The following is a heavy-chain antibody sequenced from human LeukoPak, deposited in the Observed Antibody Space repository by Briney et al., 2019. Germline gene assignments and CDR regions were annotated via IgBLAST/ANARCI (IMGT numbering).Heavy chain of an antibody. D-gene: IGHD6-6*01. CDR1: GGTFSSYA. J-gene: IGHJ4*02. Sequence: SVKVSCKASGGTFSSYAISWVRQAPGQGLEWMGGIIPIFGTANYAQKFQGRVTITADESTSTAYMELSSLRSEDTAVYYCARGGIAARPLDYWGQGTLVTVSS. CDR2: IIPIFGTA. V-gene: IGHV1-69*13. CDR3: ARGGIAARPLDY.